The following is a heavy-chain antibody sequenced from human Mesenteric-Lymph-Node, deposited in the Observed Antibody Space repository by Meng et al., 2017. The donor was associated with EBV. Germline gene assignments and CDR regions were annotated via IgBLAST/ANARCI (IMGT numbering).Heavy chain of an antibody. J-gene: IGHJ4*02. D-gene: IGHD2-21*01. CDR3: ARGVLFRGVIDLYYFDY. CDR2: IYPTGST. V-gene: IGHV4-4*03. Sequence: VRSQAWGPGWVKPPGPLSLTCAVSGASISSSNWWNWVRQSPGKGLEWIGEIYPTGSTNYSPSFESRVTMSVDKSKNQFSLILNSVTAADTAMYYCARGVLFRGVIDLYYFDYWGQGTLVTVSS. CDR1: GASISSSNW.